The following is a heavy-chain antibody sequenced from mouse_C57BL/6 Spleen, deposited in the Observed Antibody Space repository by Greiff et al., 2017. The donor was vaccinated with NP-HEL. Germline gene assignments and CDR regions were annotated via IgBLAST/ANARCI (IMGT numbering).Heavy chain of an antibody. V-gene: IGHV1-64*01. D-gene: IGHD2-1*01. Sequence: QVQLQQPGAELVKPGASVKLSCKASGYTFTSYWMHWVKQRPGQGLEWIGMIHPNSGSTNYNAKFKSKATLTVDKSSSTAYMQLSSLTSEDSAVYYCAPLMCNYDAMDYWGQGTSVTVSS. CDR1: GYTFTSYW. J-gene: IGHJ4*01. CDR3: APLMCNYDAMDY. CDR2: IHPNSGST.